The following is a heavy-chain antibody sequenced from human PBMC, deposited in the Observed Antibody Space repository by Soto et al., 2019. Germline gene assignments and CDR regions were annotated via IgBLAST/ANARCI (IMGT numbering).Heavy chain of an antibody. Sequence: LSLTCNVSGGSISSGGYYWSWIRQRPGKGLEWIGDIHYSGSTFYNPSLKSRVTISVDTSENQFSLKLSSMTAADTAVYYCARGEVLPAASLDYWGQGTLVTVSS. D-gene: IGHD2-2*01. CDR1: GGSISSGGYY. V-gene: IGHV4-31*03. J-gene: IGHJ4*02. CDR3: ARGEVLPAASLDY. CDR2: IHYSGST.